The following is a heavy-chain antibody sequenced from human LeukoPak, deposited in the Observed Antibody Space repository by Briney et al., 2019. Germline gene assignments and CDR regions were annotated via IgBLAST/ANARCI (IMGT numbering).Heavy chain of an antibody. CDR3: ARSAGGDYGDYPLDY. Sequence: SVKVSCKASGDTFSRYAISWVRQAPGKGLEWMGGIIPIFGTANYAQKFQGRVTITADKSTSTAYMELSSLRSEDTAVYYCARSAGGDYGDYPLDYWGQGTLVTVSS. J-gene: IGHJ4*02. D-gene: IGHD4-17*01. V-gene: IGHV1-69*06. CDR1: GDTFSRYA. CDR2: IIPIFGTA.